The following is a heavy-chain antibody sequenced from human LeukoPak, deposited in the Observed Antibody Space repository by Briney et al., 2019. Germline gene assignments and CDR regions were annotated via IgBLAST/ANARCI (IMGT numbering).Heavy chain of an antibody. V-gene: IGHV4-4*02. CDR1: GGSITTTNS. CDR3: SRESGPFCPFGH. Sequence: SETLSLTCGVSGGSITTTNSWTWVRQPPGGGLEWIGEVSLAGRTRYNPSLKNRVNISIDESKNHLYLNLASVTAADTAVYYCSRESGPFCPFGHSGQGTLVAVTS. J-gene: IGHJ5*02. D-gene: IGHD1-26*01. CDR2: VSLAGRT.